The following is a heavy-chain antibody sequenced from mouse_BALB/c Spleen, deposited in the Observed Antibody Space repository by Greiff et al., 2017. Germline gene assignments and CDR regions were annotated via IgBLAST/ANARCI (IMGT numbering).Heavy chain of an antibody. CDR2: IDPETGGT. CDR3: TGAMDY. Sequence: VQLQQSGAELVRPGASVTLSCKASGYTFTDYEMHWVKQTPVHGLEWIGAIDPETGGTAYNQKFKGKATLTADKSSSTAYMELRSLTSEDSAVYYCTGAMDYWGQGTSVTVSS. V-gene: IGHV1-15*01. CDR1: GYTFTDYE. J-gene: IGHJ4*01.